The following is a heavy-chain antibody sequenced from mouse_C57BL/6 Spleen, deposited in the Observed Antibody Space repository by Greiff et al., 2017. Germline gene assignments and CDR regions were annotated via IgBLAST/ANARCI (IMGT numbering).Heavy chain of an antibody. J-gene: IGHJ3*01. CDR3: EVLFAY. Sequence: QVQLQQPGAELVKPGASVKLSCKASGYTFTSYWMQWVKQRPGQGLEWIGEIDPSDSYTNYNQKFKGKATLTVDTSSSTAYMQLSSLTSEDSAVYYCEVLFAYWGQGTLVTVSA. CDR2: IDPSDSYT. CDR1: GYTFTSYW. V-gene: IGHV1-50*01.